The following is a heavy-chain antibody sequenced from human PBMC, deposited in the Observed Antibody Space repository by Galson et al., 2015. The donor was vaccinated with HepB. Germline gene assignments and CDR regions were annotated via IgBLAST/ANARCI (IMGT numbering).Heavy chain of an antibody. V-gene: IGHV4-34*01. Sequence: ETLSLTCAVYGGSFSGYYWSWIRQPPGKGLEWIGEINHSGSTNYNPSLKSRVTISVDTSKNQFSLKLSSVTAADTAVYYCARVGPMIAFDPWGQGTLVTVSS. CDR3: ARVGPMIAFDP. D-gene: IGHD3-22*01. CDR2: INHSGST. CDR1: GGSFSGYY. J-gene: IGHJ5*02.